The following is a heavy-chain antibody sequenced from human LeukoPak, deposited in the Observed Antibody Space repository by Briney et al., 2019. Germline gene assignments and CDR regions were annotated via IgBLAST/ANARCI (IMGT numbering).Heavy chain of an antibody. CDR1: GDSFNNHNYY. Sequence: SETLSLTCAVSGDSFNNHNYYWDWLRQTTGKGLEWVGADYCTSNAYSNPSLKSHVTIAVDTYDNLFSLRPTAVNAADTVFYYCARLRALSGHRGAFDIWGQGTLVTVSS. CDR2: DYCTSNA. J-gene: IGHJ3*02. V-gene: IGHV4-39*01. D-gene: IGHD5/OR15-5a*01. CDR3: ARLRALSGHRGAFDI.